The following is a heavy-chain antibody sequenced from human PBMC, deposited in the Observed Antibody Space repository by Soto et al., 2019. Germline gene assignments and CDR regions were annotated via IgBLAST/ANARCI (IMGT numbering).Heavy chain of an antibody. CDR3: ARGSGSRTHYDGLDV. Sequence: SETLSLTCTVSNGSISSGTYFWSWFRQHPGKGLEWIGYIYYSGSTYYNPSVRSRVARSVNTSKNQFSLKVTSVTAADTAVYYCARGSGSRTHYDGLDVWGQGTTVTVSS. CDR1: NGSISSGTYF. CDR2: IYYSGST. D-gene: IGHD3-16*01. J-gene: IGHJ6*02. V-gene: IGHV4-31*03.